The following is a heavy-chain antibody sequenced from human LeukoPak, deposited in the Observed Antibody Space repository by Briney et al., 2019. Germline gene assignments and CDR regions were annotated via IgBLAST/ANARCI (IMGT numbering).Heavy chain of an antibody. V-gene: IGHV3-49*04. D-gene: IGHD3-3*01. Sequence: GGSLRLSCAASGFTLSNSWMHWVRQASGKGLEWVSFIRSKAFGETTEYAASVKGRFTISRDDSESIAYLQMNSLKTEDTAVYYCTRGSDTVFGVARDGFDYWGQGALVTVSS. CDR1: GFTLSNSW. CDR3: TRGSDTVFGVARDGFDY. J-gene: IGHJ4*02. CDR2: IRSKAFGETT.